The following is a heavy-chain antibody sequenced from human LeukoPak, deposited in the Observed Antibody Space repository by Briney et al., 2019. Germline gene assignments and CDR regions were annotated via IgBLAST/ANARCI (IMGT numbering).Heavy chain of an antibody. CDR2: MNPNSGNS. CDR3: ARVGGSGSYSDAFDI. Sequence: ASVKVSCKASGYTFTSSDINWVRQATGQGLEWMGWMNPNSGNSGYAQKFQGRVTMTRDTSTSTVYMELSSLRSEDTAVYYCARVGGSGSYSDAFDIWGQGTMVTVSS. V-gene: IGHV1-8*01. CDR1: GYTFTSSD. J-gene: IGHJ3*02. D-gene: IGHD1-26*01.